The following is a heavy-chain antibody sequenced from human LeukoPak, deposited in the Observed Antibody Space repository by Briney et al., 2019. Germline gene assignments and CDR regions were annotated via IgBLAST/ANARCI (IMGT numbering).Heavy chain of an antibody. CDR2: ISYDGSNK. J-gene: IGHJ4*02. D-gene: IGHD3-22*01. V-gene: IGHV3-30*04. Sequence: GRSLRLSCAASGFTFSSYAMHWVRQAPGKGLEWVGVISYDGSNKYYADSVKGRFTISRDNSKNTLYLQMNSLRAEATAVYYCARDETYYYDSSGYYYSFSIDYWGQGTLVTVSS. CDR1: GFTFSSYA. CDR3: ARDETYYYDSSGYYYSFSIDY.